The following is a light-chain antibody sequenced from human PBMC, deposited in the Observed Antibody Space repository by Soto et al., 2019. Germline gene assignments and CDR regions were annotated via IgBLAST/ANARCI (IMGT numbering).Light chain of an antibody. J-gene: IGKJ5*01. CDR3: QQRSNWPPIT. CDR1: QSVSSY. CDR2: DAS. V-gene: IGKV3-11*01. Sequence: ENVLTQSPATLSLSPGERATLSCRASQSVSSYLAWYQQKPGQAPRLLIYDASNRATGIPARFSGSGSGTDFTLTISSLEPEDFAVYYCQQRSNWPPITFGQGTLLEVK.